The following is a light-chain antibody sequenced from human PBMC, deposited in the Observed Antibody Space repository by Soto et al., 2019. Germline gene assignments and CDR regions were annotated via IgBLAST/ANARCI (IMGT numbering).Light chain of an antibody. CDR3: HQYGGSPGT. Sequence: DIVLTQSPGTLSLSPGERATLSCRASRSVSSTYLAWYQHKPGQAPRLLIYGTSSRATGIPDRFSGSGSGKDFSLTISRLEPEDFAVYYCHQYGGSPGTFGGGTKVEI. V-gene: IGKV3-20*01. CDR2: GTS. CDR1: RSVSSTY. J-gene: IGKJ4*01.